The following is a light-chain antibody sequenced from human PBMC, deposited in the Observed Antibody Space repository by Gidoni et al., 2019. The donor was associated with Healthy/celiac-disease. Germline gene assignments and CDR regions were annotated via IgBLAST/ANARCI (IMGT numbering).Light chain of an antibody. V-gene: IGKV1-5*03. CDR2: KAS. Sequence: DIQMTQSPSTLSASVGDRVTITCRASQRISSCLAWYQQKPGKPPKLLIYKASSIESGVPSWFSGSGSGTEFTLTISSLQPDDFATYYCQQYNSYPWTFGQGTKVEIK. CDR1: QRISSC. CDR3: QQYNSYPWT. J-gene: IGKJ1*01.